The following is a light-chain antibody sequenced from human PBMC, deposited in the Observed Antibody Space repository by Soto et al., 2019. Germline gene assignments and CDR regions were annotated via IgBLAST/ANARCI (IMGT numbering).Light chain of an antibody. CDR1: QSVLYSSNDKNY. Sequence: DIVMTQSPDSLAVSLGERATINCKSSQSVLYSSNDKNYLAWYQQKPEQPPKLLLYWASTRETGVPDRFSGSGSETDFTPTISSLQAEDVAVYYCQQYYSTPPTFGGGTKVEIK. CDR3: QQYYSTPPT. J-gene: IGKJ4*01. V-gene: IGKV4-1*01. CDR2: WAS.